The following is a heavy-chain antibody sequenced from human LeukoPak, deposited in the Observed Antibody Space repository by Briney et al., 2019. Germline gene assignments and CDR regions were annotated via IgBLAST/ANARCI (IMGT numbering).Heavy chain of an antibody. CDR1: GGSISSSSYH. J-gene: IGHJ6*03. CDR3: ARLSIVVVPAAAYLDYYMDV. D-gene: IGHD2-2*01. CDR2: IYYSGST. Sequence: PSETLSLTCTVSGGSISSSSYHWGWIRQPPGQGLEWIGNIYYSGSTYYNPSLKSRVTISVDKSKNQFSLKLSSVTAADTAVYYCARLSIVVVPAAAYLDYYMDVWGKGTTVTVSS. V-gene: IGHV4-39*07.